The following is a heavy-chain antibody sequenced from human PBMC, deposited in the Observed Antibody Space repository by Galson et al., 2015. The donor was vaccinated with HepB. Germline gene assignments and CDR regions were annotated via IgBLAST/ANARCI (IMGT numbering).Heavy chain of an antibody. CDR3: AIPGYSSSWYLYFQH. CDR1: GFTFSSYA. CDR2: ISGSGDST. Sequence: SLRLSCAASGFTFSSYAMSWVRQAPGKGLEWVSAISGSGDSTYYADSVKGRFIISRDNSKNSLHLQMNSLRAEDTAVYYCAIPGYSSSWYLYFQHWGQGTLVTVSS. D-gene: IGHD6-13*01. J-gene: IGHJ1*01. V-gene: IGHV3-23*01.